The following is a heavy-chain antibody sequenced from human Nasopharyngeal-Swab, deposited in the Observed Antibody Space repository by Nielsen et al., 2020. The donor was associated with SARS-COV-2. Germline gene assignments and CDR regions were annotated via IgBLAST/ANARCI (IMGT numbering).Heavy chain of an antibody. CDR3: ARDFCSSTSCFYGAFDI. V-gene: IGHV4-30-2*01. D-gene: IGHD2-2*01. Sequence: WIRQPPGKGLEWIGYIYHSGSTYYNPSLKSRVTISVDRSKNQFSLKLSSVTAADTAVYYCARDFCSSTSCFYGAFDIWGRGTMVTVSS. CDR2: IYHSGST. J-gene: IGHJ3*02.